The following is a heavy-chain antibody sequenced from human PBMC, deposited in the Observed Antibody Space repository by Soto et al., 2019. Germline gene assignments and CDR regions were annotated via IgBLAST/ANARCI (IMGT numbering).Heavy chain of an antibody. Sequence: QLQLQESGPGLVKPSETLSLTCTVSGASVTSSTYYWGWIRQPPGKGLEWIGSIYYSGSTYYNPSLRSRVTISVDTSKNQVSLKLTSMTAADTAVYYCANDYGDYKSYYGMDVWGQGTTVTVSS. CDR1: GASVTSSTYY. CDR3: ANDYGDYKSYYGMDV. J-gene: IGHJ6*02. D-gene: IGHD4-17*01. V-gene: IGHV4-39*01. CDR2: IYYSGST.